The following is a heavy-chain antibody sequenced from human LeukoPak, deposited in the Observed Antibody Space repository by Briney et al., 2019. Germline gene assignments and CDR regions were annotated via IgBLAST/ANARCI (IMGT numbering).Heavy chain of an antibody. Sequence: GGSLRLSCAASGFTFSSYAMSWVRQAPGKGLEWVSAISGSGGSTYYADSVKGRFTISRDNSKNTLYLQMNSLRAEDTAVYYCAREAGSGSYYALGAFDIWGQGTMVTVSS. CDR1: GFTFSSYA. V-gene: IGHV3-23*01. CDR3: AREAGSGSYYALGAFDI. D-gene: IGHD3-10*01. CDR2: ISGSGGST. J-gene: IGHJ3*02.